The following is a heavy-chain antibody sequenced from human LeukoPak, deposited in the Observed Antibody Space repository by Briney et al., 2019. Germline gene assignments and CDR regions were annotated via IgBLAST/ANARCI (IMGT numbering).Heavy chain of an antibody. CDR3: AATVTLDY. D-gene: IGHD4-17*01. CDR2: ISYDGSSK. J-gene: IGHJ4*02. Sequence: GGSLRLSCAASGFTFSSYGMHWVRQAPGKGLEWVAVISYDGSSKYYADSVKGRFTISRDNSKNTLYLHMNSLRAEDTAVYYCAATVTLDYWGQGTLVTVSS. CDR1: GFTFSSYG. V-gene: IGHV3-30*03.